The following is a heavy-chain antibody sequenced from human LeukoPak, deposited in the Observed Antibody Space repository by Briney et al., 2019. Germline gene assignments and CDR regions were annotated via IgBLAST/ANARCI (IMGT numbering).Heavy chain of an antibody. Sequence: SETLSLTCTVSGGSISSNSYYWGWIRQPPGKGLKWIGSIYYSGSTYYNPSLKSRVTISVDTSKNQFSLKLNSVTAADTAVYYCARLTQTRVPSVAGPPADSGYSYGGWFDPWGQGTLVTVSS. J-gene: IGHJ5*02. CDR2: IYYSGST. CDR1: GGSISSNSYY. D-gene: IGHD6-13*01. CDR3: ARLTQTRVPSVAGPPADSGYSYGGWFDP. V-gene: IGHV4-39*01.